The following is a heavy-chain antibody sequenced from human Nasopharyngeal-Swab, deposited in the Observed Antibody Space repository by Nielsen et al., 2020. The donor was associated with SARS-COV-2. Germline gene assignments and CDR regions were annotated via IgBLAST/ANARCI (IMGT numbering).Heavy chain of an antibody. D-gene: IGHD1-26*01. CDR2: FDPEDGET. V-gene: IGHV1-24*01. J-gene: IGHJ5*02. CDR3: ATGTVVGATGWFDP. Sequence: WVRQAPGQGLEWMGGFDPEDGETIYAQKFPGRVTMTEDTSTDTAYMELSSLRSEDTAVYYCATGTVVGATGWFDPWGQGTLVTVSS.